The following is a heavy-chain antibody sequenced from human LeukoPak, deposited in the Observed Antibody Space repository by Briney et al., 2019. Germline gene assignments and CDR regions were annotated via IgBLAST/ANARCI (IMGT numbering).Heavy chain of an antibody. Sequence: GGSLRLSCAASGFTLSCCGMHWVRQAPGKGLEWVAFIRYDGGNAYYADSVKGRFTISRDNSQKKMYLQMNSLRTEDTAVYYCARVSRGKWELLGAHDYWGQGTLVTVSS. D-gene: IGHD1-26*01. J-gene: IGHJ4*02. CDR3: ARVSRGKWELLGAHDY. CDR2: IRYDGGNA. CDR1: GFTLSCCG. V-gene: IGHV3-30*02.